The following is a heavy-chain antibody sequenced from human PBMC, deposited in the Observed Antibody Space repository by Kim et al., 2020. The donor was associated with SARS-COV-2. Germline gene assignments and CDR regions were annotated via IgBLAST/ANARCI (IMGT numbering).Heavy chain of an antibody. CDR1: GYTFTSYG. Sequence: ASVKVSCKASGYTFTSYGISWVRQAPGQGLEWMGWISAYNGNTNYAQKLQGRVTMTTDTSTSTAYMELRSLRSDDMAVYYCALTPVAYYYDSSGYSGTHFDYWGQGTLVTVSS. CDR2: ISAYNGNT. J-gene: IGHJ4*02. CDR3: ALTPVAYYYDSSGYSGTHFDY. V-gene: IGHV1-18*03. D-gene: IGHD3-22*01.